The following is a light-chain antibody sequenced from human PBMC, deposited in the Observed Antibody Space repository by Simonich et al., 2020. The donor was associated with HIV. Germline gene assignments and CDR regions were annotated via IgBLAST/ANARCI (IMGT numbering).Light chain of an antibody. V-gene: IGKV1-39*01. Sequence: DIQMTQSPSSLSASVGDRVTITCRTSQSISNYLNWYQQKPGKAPKLLIYAASNLQSGVPSRFSGSGSGTDFTLTISSLQSEDFATYYCQQANSFPPTFGQGTKLEIK. J-gene: IGKJ2*01. CDR3: QQANSFPPT. CDR1: QSISNY. CDR2: AAS.